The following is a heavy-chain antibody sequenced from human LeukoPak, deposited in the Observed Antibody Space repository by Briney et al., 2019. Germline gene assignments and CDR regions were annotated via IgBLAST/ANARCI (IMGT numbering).Heavy chain of an antibody. CDR2: TRNKANSYTT. CDR3: AGGYDSSGYYLDDYYYYGMDV. Sequence: GGSLRLSCAASGFTFGTYGMHWVRQAPGKGLEWVGRTRNKANSYTTEYAASVKGRFTISRDDSKNSLYLQMNSLKTEDTAVYYCAGGYDSSGYYLDDYYYYGMDVWGQGTTVTVSS. J-gene: IGHJ6*02. D-gene: IGHD3-22*01. V-gene: IGHV3-72*01. CDR1: GFTFGTYG.